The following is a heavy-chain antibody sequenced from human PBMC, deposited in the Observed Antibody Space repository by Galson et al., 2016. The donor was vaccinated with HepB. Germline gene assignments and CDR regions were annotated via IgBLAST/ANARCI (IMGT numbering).Heavy chain of an antibody. J-gene: IGHJ4*02. CDR3: ASGSWSGYAPFDY. Sequence: SLRLSCAASGLTFSRYWVHWVRQAPGKGLAWVSRINGDGSGVNYTDSVKGRFTISRDNARNTLYLQMNSLRADDTAVYFCASGSWSGYAPFDYWGQGIQVAVST. V-gene: IGHV3-74*01. CDR1: GLTFSRYW. CDR2: INGDGSGV. D-gene: IGHD3-3*01.